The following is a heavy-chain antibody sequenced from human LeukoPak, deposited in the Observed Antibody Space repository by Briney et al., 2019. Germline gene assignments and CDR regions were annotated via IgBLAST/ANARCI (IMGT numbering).Heavy chain of an antibody. CDR2: IYYSGST. CDR3: ARGLN. J-gene: IGHJ4*02. CDR1: GDSISNSAYY. V-gene: IGHV4-39*01. D-gene: IGHD3-16*01. Sequence: PSETLSLTCTVSGDSISNSAYYWGWIRQSPGKGLEWIGNIYYSGSTYYNPSLKSRVTISVDTSKNQFSLKLSSVTAADTAVYYCARGLNWGQGTLVNVSS.